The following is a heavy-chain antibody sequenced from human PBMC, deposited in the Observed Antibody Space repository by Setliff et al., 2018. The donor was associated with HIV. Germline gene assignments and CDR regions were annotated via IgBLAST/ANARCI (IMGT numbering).Heavy chain of an antibody. V-gene: IGHV3-11*06. CDR2: ITNTGSST. CDR3: VRDLMWAFDI. D-gene: IGHD2-21*01. Sequence: GGSLRLSCAASGFTFSDYYLNWFRLAPGKGLEWISHITNTGSSTNYADSVKGRFTISRDNAMNSLYLQMSSLRVEDTAVYYCVRDLMWAFDIWGQGTMVTVSS. CDR1: GFTFSDYY. J-gene: IGHJ3*02.